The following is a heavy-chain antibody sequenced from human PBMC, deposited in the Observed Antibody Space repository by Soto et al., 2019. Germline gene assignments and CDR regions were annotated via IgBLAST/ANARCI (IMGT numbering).Heavy chain of an antibody. CDR3: ARTGDYLVDY. CDR1: CGSFNNEY. D-gene: IGHD7-27*01. CDR2: IFHSGIT. V-gene: IGHV4-4*09. Sequence: SETLSLTSTISCGSFNNEYWTWIRQSPGKGLEWIGYIFHSGITDYNPSVKSRVTISTDTSKNQFSLQLRSVTPDDAAMYYCARTGDYLVDYWGQGTLVTVSS. J-gene: IGHJ4*02.